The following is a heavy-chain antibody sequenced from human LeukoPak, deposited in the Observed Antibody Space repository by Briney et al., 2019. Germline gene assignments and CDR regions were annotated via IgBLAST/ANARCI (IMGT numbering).Heavy chain of an antibody. CDR3: ARANWKAFDV. CDR1: GGSFSAHY. Sequence: SETLSLTCAVYGGSFSAHYWIWIRQSPGKGLEWIGEINPSGGTNYNPSLKSRVTISIDTSKNQFSLRLNSVAAAYTAVYFCARANWKAFDVWGHGTTVSVSS. J-gene: IGHJ3*01. D-gene: IGHD1-20*01. CDR2: INPSGGT. V-gene: IGHV4-34*01.